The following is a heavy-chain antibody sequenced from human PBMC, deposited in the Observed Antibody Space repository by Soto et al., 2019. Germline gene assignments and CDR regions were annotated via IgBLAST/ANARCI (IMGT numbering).Heavy chain of an antibody. CDR3: ARGGRPGNDIVVVPAAIPLAHYYYGMDV. V-gene: IGHV1-69*13. J-gene: IGHJ6*02. D-gene: IGHD2-2*02. Sequence: SVNVSSKASPGTVSSYAVLWVTQAAGQRLEWMGGIIPIFGTANYAQKFQGRVTITADESTSTAYMELSSLRSEDTAVYYCARGGRPGNDIVVVPAAIPLAHYYYGMDVWGQGTKVTVYS. CDR2: IIPIFGTA. CDR1: PGTVSSYA.